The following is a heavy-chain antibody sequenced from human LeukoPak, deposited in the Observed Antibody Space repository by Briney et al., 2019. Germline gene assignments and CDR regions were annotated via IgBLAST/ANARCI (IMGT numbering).Heavy chain of an antibody. D-gene: IGHD6-13*01. CDR1: GFTFSSYA. CDR3: AKFGSGYPYSSFDY. V-gene: IGHV3-23*01. CDR2: ISGSGGST. J-gene: IGHJ4*02. Sequence: GGSLRLSCAASGFTFSSYAMSWVRQAPGKGLEWVSAISGSGGSTYYADSVKGRFTISRDNAKNSLYLQMNSLRAEDTAVYYCAKFGSGYPYSSFDYWGQGTLVTVSS.